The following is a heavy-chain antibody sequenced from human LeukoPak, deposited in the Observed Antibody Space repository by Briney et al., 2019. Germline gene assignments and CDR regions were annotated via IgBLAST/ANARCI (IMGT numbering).Heavy chain of an antibody. CDR2: ISGSAIST. V-gene: IGHV3-23*01. Sequence: GGSLRLSCAASGFTFSSYAMSWVRQAPGKGLEWVSAISGSAISTYYADSVKGRFTISRDNSRNTLYLQMNSLRAEDTALFYCAKGDNNILTGYYNSFDSWGQGTLVTVSS. D-gene: IGHD3-9*01. CDR1: GFTFSSYA. CDR3: AKGDNNILTGYYNSFDS. J-gene: IGHJ4*02.